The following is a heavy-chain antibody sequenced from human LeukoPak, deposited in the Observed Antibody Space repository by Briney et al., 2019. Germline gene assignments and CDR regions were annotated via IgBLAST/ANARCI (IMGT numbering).Heavy chain of an antibody. CDR2: ISAYNGNT. CDR1: GYTFTSYG. D-gene: IGHD3-10*01. J-gene: IGHJ5*02. V-gene: IGHV1-18*01. CDR3: ARDGLLMARGVRNGFDP. Sequence: ASVKVSCKASGYTFTSYGISWVRQAPGQGLEWMGWISAYNGNTNYAQKLQGRVTMTTDTSTSTAYMELRSLRSDDTAVYYCARDGLLMARGVRNGFDPWGQGTLVTVSS.